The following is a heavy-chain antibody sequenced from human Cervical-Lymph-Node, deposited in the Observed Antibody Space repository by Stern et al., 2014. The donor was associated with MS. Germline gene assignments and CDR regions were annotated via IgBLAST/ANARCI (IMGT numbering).Heavy chain of an antibody. CDR3: ARINSGSYFDGFDI. CDR1: GFSLSSSGMC. D-gene: IGHD1-26*01. V-gene: IGHV2-70*01. CDR2: IDWEDEK. J-gene: IGHJ3*02. Sequence: QVTLKESGPALVKPTQTLTLTCTFSGFSLSSSGMCVGWIRQPPGKALEWLALIDWEDEKYYSTSLKSRLTISMDTSENQVVLTIANMDPVDTATYYCARINSGSYFDGFDIWGQGTMVTVSS.